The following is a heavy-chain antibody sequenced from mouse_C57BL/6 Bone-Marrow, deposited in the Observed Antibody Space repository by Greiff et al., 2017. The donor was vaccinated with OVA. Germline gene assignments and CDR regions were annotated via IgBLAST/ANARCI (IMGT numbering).Heavy chain of an antibody. Sequence: VQLQQSGAELVRPGASVKLSCTASGFNIKDDYMHWVKQRPEQGLEWIGWIDPANGDTEYASKFQGKATITADTSSNTAYLQLSSLTSEDTAVYYCTTRLLRYWYFDVWGTGTTVTVSS. CDR1: GFNIKDDY. CDR2: IDPANGDT. D-gene: IGHD1-1*01. CDR3: TTRLLRYWYFDV. V-gene: IGHV14-4*01. J-gene: IGHJ1*03.